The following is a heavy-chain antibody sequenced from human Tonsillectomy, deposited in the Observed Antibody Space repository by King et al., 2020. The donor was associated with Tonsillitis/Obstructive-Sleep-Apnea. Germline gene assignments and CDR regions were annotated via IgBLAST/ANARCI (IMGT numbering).Heavy chain of an antibody. Sequence: VQLVESGGGVVQPGRSLRLSCAASGFTFSNYGMHWVRQAPGKGLEWVAVIWYDGNNKNYADSVKGRLTISRDNSKNTLYLQMNSLRAEDTAVYYCARDHYTSGWPYYGMDVWGQGTTVTVSS. J-gene: IGHJ6*02. CDR1: GFTFSNYG. CDR2: IWYDGNNK. D-gene: IGHD6-19*01. CDR3: ARDHYTSGWPYYGMDV. V-gene: IGHV3-33*01.